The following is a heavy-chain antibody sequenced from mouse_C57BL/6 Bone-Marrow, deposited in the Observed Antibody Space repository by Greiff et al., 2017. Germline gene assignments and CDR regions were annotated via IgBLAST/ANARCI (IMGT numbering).Heavy chain of an antibody. CDR2: IYPRDGST. CDR1: GYTFTDHT. D-gene: IGHD1-1*01. CDR3: ASPLHYYGSSYVSDY. Sequence: VQLQQSDAELVIPGASVKISCKVSGYTFTDHTIHWMKQRPEQGLEWIGYIYPRDGSTKYNEKFKGKATLTADKSSSTAYMQLNSLTSEDSAVYFCASPLHYYGSSYVSDYWGQGTTLTVSS. V-gene: IGHV1-78*01. J-gene: IGHJ2*01.